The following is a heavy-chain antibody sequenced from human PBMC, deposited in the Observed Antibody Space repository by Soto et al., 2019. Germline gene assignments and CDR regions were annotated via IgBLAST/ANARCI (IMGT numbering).Heavy chain of an antibody. V-gene: IGHV3-23*01. CDR3: AKGSASSRPYYFDS. D-gene: IGHD2-2*01. CDR2: ITGSGGAT. CDR1: GFTFSNYV. J-gene: IGHJ4*02. Sequence: GGSLRLSCAASGFTFSNYVMSWVRQAPGKGLEWVSAITGSGGATYHADSVKGRFTISRDNTKNTLYLQMNSLRAEDTAVYYCAKGSASSRPYYFDSWGQGTLVTVSS.